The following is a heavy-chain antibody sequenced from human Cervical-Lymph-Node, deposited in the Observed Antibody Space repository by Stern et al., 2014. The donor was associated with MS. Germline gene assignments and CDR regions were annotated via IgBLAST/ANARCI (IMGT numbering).Heavy chain of an antibody. CDR3: THSLHGDYYDAFDT. V-gene: IGHV2-5*02. D-gene: IGHD4-17*01. Sequence: QVPLRESGPTLVKATQPLTLTCTFSGFALRNSGVSVAWIRQPPGKALEWLAVIYWDDEKRYSPSLKSRLSITKDASESQLVLTMTNMDPVDTATYYCTHSLHGDYYDAFDTWGQGTMVTVSS. J-gene: IGHJ3*02. CDR2: IYWDDEK. CDR1: GFALRNSGVS.